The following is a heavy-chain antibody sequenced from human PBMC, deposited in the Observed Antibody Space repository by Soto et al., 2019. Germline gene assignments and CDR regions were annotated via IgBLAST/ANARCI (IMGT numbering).Heavy chain of an antibody. Sequence: SETLSLTCTVSGDSISSYYWSWIRQPPGKGLEWIGYIFHTGSANYNPSLKSRVTISIDTSKNQFSLRLSSVTAADTAVYYCARQPYTSGAYYFAYWGQGTPVTVSS. J-gene: IGHJ4*02. CDR1: GDSISSYY. CDR2: IFHTGSA. V-gene: IGHV4-59*08. CDR3: ARQPYTSGAYYFAY. D-gene: IGHD6-19*01.